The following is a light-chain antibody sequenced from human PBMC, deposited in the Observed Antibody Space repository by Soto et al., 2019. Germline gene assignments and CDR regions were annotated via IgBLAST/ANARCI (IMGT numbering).Light chain of an antibody. V-gene: IGKV1-33*01. CDR3: QQYDDLPVT. CDR1: QDISKF. Sequence: DIQMTQSPSGLFASGGERVTISCQASQDISKFLNWYQQEPGKATKVLIYDASKLQTGVPSRFSGSGSGTHFTLTINSLQPEDRGTYYCQQYDDLPVTFGQGTRLEIK. CDR2: DAS. J-gene: IGKJ5*01.